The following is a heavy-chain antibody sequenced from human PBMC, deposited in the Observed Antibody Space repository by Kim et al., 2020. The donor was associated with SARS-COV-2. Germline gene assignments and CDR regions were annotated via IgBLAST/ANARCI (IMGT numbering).Heavy chain of an antibody. J-gene: IGHJ5*02. CDR1: GFTFSSYA. V-gene: IGHV3-23*01. Sequence: GGSLRLSCAASGFTFSSYAMSWVRQAPGKGLEWVSAISGSGGSTYYADSVKGRFTISRDNSKNTLYLQMNSLRAEDTAVYYCAKDPDYGDYVSGNWFDPWGQGTLVTVSS. CDR2: ISGSGGST. D-gene: IGHD4-17*01. CDR3: AKDPDYGDYVSGNWFDP.